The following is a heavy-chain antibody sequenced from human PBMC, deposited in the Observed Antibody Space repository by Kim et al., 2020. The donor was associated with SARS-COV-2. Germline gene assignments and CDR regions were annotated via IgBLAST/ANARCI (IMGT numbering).Heavy chain of an antibody. D-gene: IGHD3-22*01. J-gene: IGHJ5*02. CDR3: ARQDRYYYDSSGFHWFDP. Sequence: SETLSLTCTVSGGSISSSSYYWGWIRQPPGKGLEWIGSIYYSGSTYYNPSLKSRVTISVDTSKNQFSLKLSSVTAADTAVYYCARQDRYYYDSSGFHWFDPWGQGTLVTVSS. V-gene: IGHV4-39*01. CDR1: GGSISSSSYY. CDR2: IYYSGST.